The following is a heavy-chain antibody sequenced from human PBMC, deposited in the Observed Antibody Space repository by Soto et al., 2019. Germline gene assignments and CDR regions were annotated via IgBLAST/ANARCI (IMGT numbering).Heavy chain of an antibody. CDR1: GFTCSSYA. CDR2: ISYDGSNK. V-gene: IGHV3-30-3*01. CDR3: ERVPSSSGRAHFDY. D-gene: IGHD2-15*01. Sequence: QVELVESGGGVVQPGRSLRLSCAASGFTCSSYAMHWVRQAPGKGLEWVAVISYDGSNKYYADSVKGRFTISRDNSTNTLYLQMNSLRAEGTAVYYCERVPSSSGRAHFDYWGQGTLVTVSS. J-gene: IGHJ4*02.